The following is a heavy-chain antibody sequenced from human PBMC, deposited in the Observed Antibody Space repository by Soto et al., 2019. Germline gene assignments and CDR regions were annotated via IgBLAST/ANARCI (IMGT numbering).Heavy chain of an antibody. Sequence: ASVKVSCKASGYTFTGYYMHWVRQAPGQGLEWMGWINPNSGGTNYAQKFQGWVTMTRDTSISTAYMELSRLRSDDTAVYYCASGGYFSCCSFYRPYYYYGLGVWGQGTTVTVSS. D-gene: IGHD2-15*01. CDR2: INPNSGGT. CDR3: ASGGYFSCCSFYRPYYYYGLGV. CDR1: GYTFTGYY. V-gene: IGHV1-2*04. J-gene: IGHJ6*02.